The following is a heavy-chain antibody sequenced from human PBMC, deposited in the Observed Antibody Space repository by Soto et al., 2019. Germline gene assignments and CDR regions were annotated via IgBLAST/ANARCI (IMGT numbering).Heavy chain of an antibody. V-gene: IGHV1-24*01. Sequence: ASVKVSCKVSGYTLTELSMHWVRQAPGKGLECMGGFDPEDGETIYAKKFQGRVTMTEDTSTDTAYMELSSLRSEDTAVYYCATYYDSRGFDDWGQGTLVTVSS. J-gene: IGHJ4*02. CDR2: FDPEDGET. D-gene: IGHD3-22*01. CDR3: ATYYDSRGFDD. CDR1: GYTLTELS.